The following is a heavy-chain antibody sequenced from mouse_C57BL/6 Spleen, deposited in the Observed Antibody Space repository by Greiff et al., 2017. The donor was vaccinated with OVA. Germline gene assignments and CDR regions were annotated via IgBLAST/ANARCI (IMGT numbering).Heavy chain of an antibody. CDR2: IYPGSGST. CDR3: ARHDYDRYYFDY. D-gene: IGHD2-4*01. Sequence: QVQLQQPGAELVKPGASVKMSCKASGYTFTSYWITWVKQRPGQGLEWIGDIYPGSGSTNYNEKFKSKATLTVDTSSSTAYMQLSSLTSEDSAVYYCARHDYDRYYFDYWGQGTTRTVSS. J-gene: IGHJ2*01. CDR1: GYTFTSYW. V-gene: IGHV1-55*01.